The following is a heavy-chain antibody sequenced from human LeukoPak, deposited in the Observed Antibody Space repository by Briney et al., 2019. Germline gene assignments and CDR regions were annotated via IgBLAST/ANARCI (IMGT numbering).Heavy chain of an antibody. CDR3: ARVRSSGWGKGFDY. CDR2: IYYSGST. CDR1: GGSISSYY. J-gene: IGHJ4*02. V-gene: IGHV4-59*01. D-gene: IGHD6-19*01. Sequence: SETLSLTCTVSGGSISSYYWSWIRQPPGKGLEWIGYIYYSGSTNYNPSLKSRVTISVDTSKNQFSLKLSSVTAADTAMYYCARVRSSGWGKGFDYWGQGTLVTVSS.